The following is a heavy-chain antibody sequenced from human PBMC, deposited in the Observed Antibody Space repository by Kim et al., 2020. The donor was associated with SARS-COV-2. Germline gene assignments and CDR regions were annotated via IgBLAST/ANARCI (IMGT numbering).Heavy chain of an antibody. Sequence: ASVKVSCKASGYTFTSYDFHWVRQATGQRLEWMGWINPNSGNTGYAQRFQGRVTITRNTSISTAYMELSSLRSEDTAVYYCARFPVASGSWYYSVYCGRGALVSDSS. CDR1: GYTFTSYD. CDR2: INPNSGNT. J-gene: IGHJ4*02. D-gene: IGHD6-13*01. CDR3: ARFPVASGSWYYSVY. V-gene: IGHV1-8*03.